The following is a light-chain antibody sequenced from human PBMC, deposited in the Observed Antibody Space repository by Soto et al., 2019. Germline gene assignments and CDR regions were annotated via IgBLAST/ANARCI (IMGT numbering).Light chain of an antibody. CDR2: DIS. CDR1: SSDVGGYNY. V-gene: IGLV2-14*01. CDR3: SSYTTSSDVL. J-gene: IGLJ2*01. Sequence: QSVLTQPASVSGSPGQSITISCTGTSSDVGGYNYVSWYQQHPGKAPKLMIYDISNRPSGVSNRFSGSKSGTTASLTIAGLQAEDEADYYCSSYTTSSDVLFGGGTKVTVL.